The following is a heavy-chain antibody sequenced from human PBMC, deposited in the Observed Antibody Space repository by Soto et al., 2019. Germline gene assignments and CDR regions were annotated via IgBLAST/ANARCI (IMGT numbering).Heavy chain of an antibody. V-gene: IGHV4-39*01. CDR3: ARRESYDILTGYYYFDY. J-gene: IGHJ4*02. CDR1: GGSISSAAYY. D-gene: IGHD3-9*01. CDR2: MYYSGST. Sequence: SETLSLTCTVSGGSISSAAYYWSWIRQHPGKGLEWIGCMYYSGSTYYNPSLKSRVTISVDTSKNQFSLKLSSVTAADTAVYNCARRESYDILTGYYYFDYWGQGTLVTVSS.